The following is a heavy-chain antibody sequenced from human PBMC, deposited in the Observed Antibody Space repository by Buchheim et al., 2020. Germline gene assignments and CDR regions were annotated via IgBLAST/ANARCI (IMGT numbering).Heavy chain of an antibody. D-gene: IGHD2-15*01. Sequence: QVQLVESGGGLVKPGGSLRLSCAASGFTFSDYYMSWIRQAPGKGLEWVSYITISSSYTNYADSVKGRCTISRDDAKKSLDLQMNSLRAEDTAVYYCATILTRYYFDYWGQGTL. CDR1: GFTFSDYY. CDR2: ITISSSYT. V-gene: IGHV3-11*05. CDR3: ATILTRYYFDY. J-gene: IGHJ4*02.